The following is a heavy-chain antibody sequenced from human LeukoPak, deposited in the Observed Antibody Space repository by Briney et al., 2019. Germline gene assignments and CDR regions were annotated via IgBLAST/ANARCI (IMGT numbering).Heavy chain of an antibody. D-gene: IGHD6-19*01. CDR2: ISSSSSYT. Sequence: PGGSLRLSCAASGFTFSDYYMSWIRQAPGKGLEWVSYISSSSSYTNYADSVKGRFTISRDNAKNSLYLQMNSLRAEDTAVYYCAREVKAVPGDESFDYWGQGTLVPVSS. CDR1: GFTFSDYY. J-gene: IGHJ4*02. CDR3: AREVKAVPGDESFDY. V-gene: IGHV3-11*05.